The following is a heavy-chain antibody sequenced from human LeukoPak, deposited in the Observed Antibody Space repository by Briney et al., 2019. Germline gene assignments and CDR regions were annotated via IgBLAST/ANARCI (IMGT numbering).Heavy chain of an antibody. Sequence: SETLSLTCTVSGYSISSGYYWGWIRQPPGKGLAWIGSIYHSGSTYYNPSLKSRVTISVDTSKNQFSLKLSSVTAADTAVYYCARGPFRDSSSWYYFDYWGQGTLVTVSS. D-gene: IGHD6-13*01. CDR2: IYHSGST. J-gene: IGHJ4*02. V-gene: IGHV4-38-2*02. CDR1: GYSISSGYY. CDR3: ARGPFRDSSSWYYFDY.